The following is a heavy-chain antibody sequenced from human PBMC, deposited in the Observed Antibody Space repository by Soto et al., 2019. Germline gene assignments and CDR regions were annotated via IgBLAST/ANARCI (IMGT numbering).Heavy chain of an antibody. CDR3: ARHPCIVGAGGEEYYYYYGMGV. Sequence: EVQLVESGGGLVQPGGSLRLSCAASGFTFSSYWMRWVRQAPGKGLEWVANIKQDGSEKYYVDSVKGRFTISGDNAKNSLYLQMNSLRAEDTAVYCCARHPCIVGAGGEEYYYYYGMGVWGQGTTVTVSS. J-gene: IGHJ6*02. V-gene: IGHV3-7*01. CDR1: GFTFSSYW. CDR2: IKQDGSEK. D-gene: IGHD1-26*01.